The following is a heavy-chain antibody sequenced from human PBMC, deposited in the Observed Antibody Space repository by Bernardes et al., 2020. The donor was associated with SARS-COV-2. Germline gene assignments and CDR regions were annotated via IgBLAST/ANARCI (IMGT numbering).Heavy chain of an antibody. J-gene: IGHJ6*02. D-gene: IGHD2-21*01. V-gene: IGHV3-23*01. CDR2: ISSSGGVT. CDR3: AKDRHNYSPVYGMDV. Sequence: GGSLILSCAASGFTFSRHAMSWVRQAPGKGLEWVSGISSSGGVTYYADSVKGRFTISRDNFENTLHLQMSGLRAEDAAVYYCAKDRHNYSPVYGMDVWGQGTTVTVSS. CDR1: GFTFSRHA.